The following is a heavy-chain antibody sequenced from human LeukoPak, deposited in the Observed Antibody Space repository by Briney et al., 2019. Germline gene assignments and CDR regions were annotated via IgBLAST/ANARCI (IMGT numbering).Heavy chain of an antibody. V-gene: IGHV3-23*01. CDR3: AKDLDIVATITGN. Sequence: GGSLRLSCAASGFTFSSYAMSWVRQAPGKGLEWVSGVSGSGGSTYYADSVKGRFTISRENSKNTLYLQMNSLRAEDTAVYYCAKDLDIVATITGNWGQGTLVTVSS. CDR1: GFTFSSYA. D-gene: IGHD5-12*01. J-gene: IGHJ4*02. CDR2: VSGSGGST.